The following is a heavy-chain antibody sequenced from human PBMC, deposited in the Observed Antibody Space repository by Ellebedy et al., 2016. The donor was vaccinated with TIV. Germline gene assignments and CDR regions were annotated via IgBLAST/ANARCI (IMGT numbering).Heavy chain of an antibody. CDR1: GFSLSNARMG. J-gene: IGHJ6*02. Sequence: SGPTLVXPTEPLTLTCTVSGFSLSNARMGVSWIRQPPGKALEWLAHIFSNDEKSYSTSLKSRLTISKDTSKSQVVLTMTNMDPVDTATYYCARIESVAGFYYYYGMDVWGQGTTVTVSS. CDR2: IFSNDEK. D-gene: IGHD6-19*01. CDR3: ARIESVAGFYYYYGMDV. V-gene: IGHV2-26*01.